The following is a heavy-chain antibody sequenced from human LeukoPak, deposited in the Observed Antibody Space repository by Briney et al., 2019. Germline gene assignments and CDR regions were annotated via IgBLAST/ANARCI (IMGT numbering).Heavy chain of an antibody. CDR2: ISGSGGST. D-gene: IGHD1-26*01. Sequence: GGSLRLSCAASGFTFSSYGMSWVRQAPGKGLEWVSAISGSGGSTYYADSVKGRFTISRDNSKNTLYLQMNSLRAEDTAVYYCATGYSGSYAFDIWGQGTMVTVSS. CDR1: GFTFSSYG. V-gene: IGHV3-23*01. CDR3: ATGYSGSYAFDI. J-gene: IGHJ3*02.